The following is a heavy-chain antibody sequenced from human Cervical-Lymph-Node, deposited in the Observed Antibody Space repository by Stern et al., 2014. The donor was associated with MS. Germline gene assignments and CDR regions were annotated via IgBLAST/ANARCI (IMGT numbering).Heavy chain of an antibody. D-gene: IGHD4-11*01. CDR2: IYPGDPNT. Sequence: EVQLVESGAEVKKPGESLKISCKGSGYSFTSYWIGWVRQMPGKGLEWVGVIYPGDPNTRSSPSFQGQFTTSADKSISPAYLQWSSLKASDTAMYYCARHAPAGYSPFDYWGQGTLVTVSS. V-gene: IGHV5-51*01. J-gene: IGHJ4*02. CDR1: GYSFTSYW. CDR3: ARHAPAGYSPFDY.